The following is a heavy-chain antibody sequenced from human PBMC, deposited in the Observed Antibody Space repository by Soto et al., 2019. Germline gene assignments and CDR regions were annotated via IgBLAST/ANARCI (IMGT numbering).Heavy chain of an antibody. CDR3: ARGIAKGQLDP. J-gene: IGHJ5*02. D-gene: IGHD6-13*01. CDR1: GYTFTTYT. CDR2: INPVNGNT. Sequence: QVQLVQSGAEVKKPGASVMLSCKASGYTFTTYTMNWVRQAPGQRLEWMGWINPVNGNTKSSQKFQDRVIITRDTSASTAYMELRSLRSEDTAVYYCARGIAKGQLDPWGQGTLVIVSS. V-gene: IGHV1-3*01.